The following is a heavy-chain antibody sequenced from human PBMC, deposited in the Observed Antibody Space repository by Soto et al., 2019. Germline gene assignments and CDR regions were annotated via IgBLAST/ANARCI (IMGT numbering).Heavy chain of an antibody. D-gene: IGHD2-2*01. V-gene: IGHV4-61*01. CDR1: GGSVSSGSYY. Sequence: SETLSLTCTVSGGSVSSGSYYWSWIRQPPGKGLEWIGYIYYSGSTNYNPSLKSRVTISVDTSKNQFSLKLSSVTAADTAVYYCARDGGNCISTSCYGWFDPWGQGTLVTRLL. CDR3: ARDGGNCISTSCYGWFDP. J-gene: IGHJ5*02. CDR2: IYYSGST.